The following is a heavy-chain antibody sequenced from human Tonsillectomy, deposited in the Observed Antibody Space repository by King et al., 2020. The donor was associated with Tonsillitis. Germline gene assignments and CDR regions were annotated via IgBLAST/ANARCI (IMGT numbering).Heavy chain of an antibody. D-gene: IGHD3-22*01. CDR3: ARDQNYYDSSGYYRGGFDY. Sequence: VQLQESGPGLVKPSETLSLTCTVSGGSISSYYWSCIRQPPGKGLEWIGYIYYSGSTNYNPSLKSRVTISVDTSKNPFSLKLSSVTAADTAVYYCARDQNYYDSSGYYRGGFDYWGQGTLVTVSS. CDR1: GGSISSYY. J-gene: IGHJ4*02. V-gene: IGHV4-59*01. CDR2: IYYSGST.